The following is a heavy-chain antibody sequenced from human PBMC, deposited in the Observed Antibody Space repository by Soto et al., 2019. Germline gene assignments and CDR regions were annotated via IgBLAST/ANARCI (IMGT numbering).Heavy chain of an antibody. V-gene: IGHV1-2*04. CDR3: ARSFDLDYGAGYGMDV. CDR2: INPNSGGT. J-gene: IGHJ6*02. CDR1: GYTFTGYY. Sequence: ASVKVSCKASGYTFTGYYMHWVRQAPGQGLEWMGWINPNSGGTNYAQKFQGWVTMTRDTSISTAYMELSGLRSDDTAVYYCARSFDLDYGAGYGMDVWGQGTTVTVSS. D-gene: IGHD4-17*01.